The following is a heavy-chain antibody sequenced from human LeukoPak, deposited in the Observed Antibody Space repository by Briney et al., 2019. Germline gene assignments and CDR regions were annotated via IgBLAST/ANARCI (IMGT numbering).Heavy chain of an antibody. CDR3: ARRAVAATLDY. J-gene: IGHJ4*02. CDR2: IYYTGST. Sequence: SETLSLTCTVSGGSINGYYWSWIRQPPGKGLEGIGLIYYTGSTNYNPSLESRVTLSLDTSKNQFSLKLRSLTAADTAVYYCARRAVAATLDYWGQGSLVTVSS. D-gene: IGHD6-19*01. CDR1: GGSINGYY. V-gene: IGHV4-59*08.